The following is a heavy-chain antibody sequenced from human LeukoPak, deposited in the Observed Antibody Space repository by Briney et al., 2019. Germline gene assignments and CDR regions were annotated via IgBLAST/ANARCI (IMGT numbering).Heavy chain of an antibody. Sequence: SETLSLTCTVSGGSISSYYWSWTRQPPGKGLEWIGRIYTSGSTNYNPSLKSRVTMSVDTSKNQFSLKLSSVTAADTAVYYCARGGVLLWFGELFQNNWFDPWGQGTLVTVSS. D-gene: IGHD3-10*01. CDR1: GGSISSYY. V-gene: IGHV4-4*07. CDR3: ARGGVLLWFGELFQNNWFDP. CDR2: IYTSGST. J-gene: IGHJ5*02.